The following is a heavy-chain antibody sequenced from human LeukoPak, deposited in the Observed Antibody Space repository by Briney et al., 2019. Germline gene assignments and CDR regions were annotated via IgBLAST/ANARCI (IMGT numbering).Heavy chain of an antibody. J-gene: IGHJ4*02. D-gene: IGHD1-1*01. CDR3: ARHPSTGSRIFDY. V-gene: IGHV4-4*07. CDR2: IYTSEST. CDR1: GGSISSYY. Sequence: ETLSLTCTVSGGSISSYYWSWIRQPAGKGLEWIGRIYTSESTNYNPSLKSRVTISVDTSKNQFSLKLSSVTAADTAVYYCARHPSTGSRIFDYWGQGTLVTVSS.